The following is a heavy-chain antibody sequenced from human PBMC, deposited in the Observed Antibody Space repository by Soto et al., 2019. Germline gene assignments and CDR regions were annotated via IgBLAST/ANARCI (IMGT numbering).Heavy chain of an antibody. CDR3: ARDLYGGNSPFDY. D-gene: IGHD2-21*02. Sequence: SETLSLTCTVSGGSISSYYWSWIRQPPGKGLEWIGYIYYSGSTNYNPSLKSRVTISVDNSKNTLYLQMNSLRAEDTAVYYCARDLYGGNSPFDYWGQGTLVTVSS. CDR1: GGSISSYY. V-gene: IGHV4-59*12. J-gene: IGHJ4*02. CDR2: IYYSGST.